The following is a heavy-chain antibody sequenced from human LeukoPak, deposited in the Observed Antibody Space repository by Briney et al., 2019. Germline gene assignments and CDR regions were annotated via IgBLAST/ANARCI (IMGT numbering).Heavy chain of an antibody. V-gene: IGHV3-30*02. CDR2: IRYDGSNK. Sequence: GGSLRLSCAASGFTFSSYGMHWVRQAPGKGLEWVAFIRYDGSNKYYADSVKGRFTISRYNSKNTLYLQMNSLRAEDTAVYYCARSYYYDSSHTADYWGQGTLVTVSS. D-gene: IGHD3-22*01. CDR3: ARSYYYDSSHTADY. CDR1: GFTFSSYG. J-gene: IGHJ4*02.